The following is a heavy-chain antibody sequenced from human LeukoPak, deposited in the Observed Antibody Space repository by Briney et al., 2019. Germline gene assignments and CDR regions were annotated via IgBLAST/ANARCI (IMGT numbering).Heavy chain of an antibody. J-gene: IGHJ4*02. D-gene: IGHD3-10*01. V-gene: IGHV3-30*02. CDR2: IRCDGSNK. CDR3: ANDGSGSYYHPNFDY. CDR1: GFTFSSYG. Sequence: GGSLRLSCAASGFTFSSYGMHWVRQAPGKGLEWVAFIRCDGSNKYYADSVKGRFTISRDNSKNTLYLQMNSLRAEDTAVYYCANDGSGSYYHPNFDYWGQGTLVTVSS.